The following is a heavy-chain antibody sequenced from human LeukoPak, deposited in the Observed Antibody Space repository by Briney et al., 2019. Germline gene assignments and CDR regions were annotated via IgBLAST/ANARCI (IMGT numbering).Heavy chain of an antibody. J-gene: IGHJ4*02. V-gene: IGHV3-23*01. Sequence: SGGTLRLSCAASGFTFSGYGMSWVRQAPGKRLSWVSAISGSGGSTYYADSVKGRITISRDNSKNALYLQMNSLRAEDTAVYYCAKGVGYCSGGSCQQFDYWGQGTLVTVSS. CDR1: GFTFSGYG. CDR2: ISGSGGST. D-gene: IGHD2-15*01. CDR3: AKGVGYCSGGSCQQFDY.